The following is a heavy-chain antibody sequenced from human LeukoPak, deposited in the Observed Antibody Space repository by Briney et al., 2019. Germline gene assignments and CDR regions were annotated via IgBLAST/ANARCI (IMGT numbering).Heavy chain of an antibody. CDR3: AKDRDSSSWYAIPVFDY. D-gene: IGHD6-13*01. CDR1: GFTFSSYE. V-gene: IGHV3-48*03. J-gene: IGHJ4*02. Sequence: PGGSLRLSCAASGFTFSSYEMNWVRQAPGKGLEWVSYISSSGSTIYYADSVKGRFTISRDNAKNSLYLQMNSLRAEDTAVYYCAKDRDSSSWYAIPVFDYWGQGTLVTVSS. CDR2: ISSSGSTI.